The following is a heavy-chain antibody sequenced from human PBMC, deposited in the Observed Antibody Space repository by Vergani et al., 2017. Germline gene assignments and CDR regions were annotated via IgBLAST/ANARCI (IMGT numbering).Heavy chain of an antibody. J-gene: IGHJ4*02. V-gene: IGHV4-34*01. D-gene: IGHD6-13*01. Sequence: QVQLQQWGAGLLKPSETLSLTCAVYGGSFSGYYWSWIRQPPGKGLEWIGEINHSGSTNYNPSLKSRVTISVDTSKNQFSPKLSSVTAADTAVYYCARQPSRYSSSWSPDYWGQGTLVTVSS. CDR3: ARQPSRYSSSWSPDY. CDR2: INHSGST. CDR1: GGSFSGYY.